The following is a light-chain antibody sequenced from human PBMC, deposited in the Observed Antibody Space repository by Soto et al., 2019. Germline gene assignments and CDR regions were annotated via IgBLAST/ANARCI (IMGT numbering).Light chain of an antibody. V-gene: IGKV3-20*01. CDR2: GAS. J-gene: IGKJ3*01. CDR3: QQYGSSPFT. Sequence: EIVLTQSPGTLSLSPGERATLSCRASQSVSSSYLAWYQQKPGQAPRLLIYGASSRATGIPDRFSDSGSGTDFTLTISRLEPEDFAVYYCQQYGSSPFTFGPGTKVDI. CDR1: QSVSSSY.